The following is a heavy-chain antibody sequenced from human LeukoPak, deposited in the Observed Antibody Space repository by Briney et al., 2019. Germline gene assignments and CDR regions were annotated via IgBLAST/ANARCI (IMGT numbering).Heavy chain of an antibody. J-gene: IGHJ4*02. CDR2: IYTSGST. D-gene: IGHD3-22*01. Sequence: PSETLSLTCTVSGGSISSYYWSWIRQPAGKGLEWIGRIYTSGSTNYNPSLKSRVTMSVDTSKNQFSLKLNSVTAADTAVYYCARDRFGYYYDSSGYYLDYWGQGTLVTVSS. CDR3: ARDRFGYYYDSSGYYLDY. V-gene: IGHV4-4*07. CDR1: GGSISSYY.